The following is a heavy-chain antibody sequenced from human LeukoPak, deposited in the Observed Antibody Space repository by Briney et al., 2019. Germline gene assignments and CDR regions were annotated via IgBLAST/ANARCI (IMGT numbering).Heavy chain of an antibody. CDR3: ARAVGDYYDSSGSPYYFDY. J-gene: IGHJ4*02. CDR1: GGSISSSNW. V-gene: IGHV4-4*02. CDR2: IYHSGST. D-gene: IGHD3-22*01. Sequence: SETLSLTCAVSGGSISSSNWWSWVRQPPGKGLEWIGEIYHSGSTNYNPSLKSRVTISVDKSKNQFSLKLSSVTAADTAVYYCARAVGDYYDSSGSPYYFDYWGQGTLVTVSS.